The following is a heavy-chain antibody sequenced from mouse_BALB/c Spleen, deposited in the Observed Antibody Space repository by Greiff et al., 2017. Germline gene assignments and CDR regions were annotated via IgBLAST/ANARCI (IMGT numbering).Heavy chain of an antibody. D-gene: IGHD1-1*01. V-gene: IGHV1-7*01. CDR3: TRIYGSRGPYAMDY. CDR1: GYTFTSYW. Sequence: QVQLKESGAELAKPGASVKMSCKASGYTFTSYWMHWVKQRPGQGLEWIGYINPSTGYTEYNQKFKDKATLTADKSSSTAYMQLSSLTSEDSAVYYCTRIYGSRGPYAMDYWGQGTSVTVSS. J-gene: IGHJ4*01. CDR2: INPSTGYT.